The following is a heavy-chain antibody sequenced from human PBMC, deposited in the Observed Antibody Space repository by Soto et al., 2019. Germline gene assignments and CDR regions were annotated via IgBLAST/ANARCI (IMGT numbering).Heavy chain of an antibody. CDR2: IIPIFGTA. Sequence: ASVKVSCKASGGAFSSYAISWVRQAPGQGLEWMGGIIPIFGTANYAQKFQGRVTITADESTSTAYMELRSLTSDDTAVYYCARDPSNTSGDKLYLDYWGQGTLVTVSS. V-gene: IGHV1-69*13. CDR1: GGAFSSYA. J-gene: IGHJ4*02. D-gene: IGHD3-22*01. CDR3: ARDPSNTSGDKLYLDY.